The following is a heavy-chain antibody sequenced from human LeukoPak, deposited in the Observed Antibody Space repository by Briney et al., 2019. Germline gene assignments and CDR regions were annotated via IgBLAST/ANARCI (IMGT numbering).Heavy chain of an antibody. Sequence: ASVKVSCKASGFTFTSSAVQWVRQARGQRLAWIGWIVVGSGNTNYAQKFQERVPIPRDMSTSPAYMERSSLRSEDTAVYYCAAVGSTSYYYYYMDVWGKGTTVTVSS. J-gene: IGHJ6*03. CDR3: AAVGSTSYYYYYMDV. V-gene: IGHV1-58*01. D-gene: IGHD2-2*01. CDR1: GFTFTSSA. CDR2: IVVGSGNT.